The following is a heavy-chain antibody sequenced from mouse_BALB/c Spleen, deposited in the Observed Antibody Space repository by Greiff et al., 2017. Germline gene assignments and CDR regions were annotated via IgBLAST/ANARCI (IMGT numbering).Heavy chain of an antibody. CDR2: IWRGGST. D-gene: IGHD4-1*01. CDR1: GFSLTSYG. Sequence: VKLMESGPGLVQPSQSLSITCTVSGFSLTSYGVHWVRQSPGKGLEWLGVIWRGGSTDYNAVFISRLSISTDNSKSQVFFRMISLQADDTAIYYCARNWGNWAWFAYWGQGTLVTVSA. J-gene: IGHJ3*01. CDR3: ARNWGNWAWFAY. V-gene: IGHV2-4-1*01.